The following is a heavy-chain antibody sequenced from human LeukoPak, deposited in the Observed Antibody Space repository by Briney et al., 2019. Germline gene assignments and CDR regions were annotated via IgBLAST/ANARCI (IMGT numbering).Heavy chain of an antibody. D-gene: IGHD6-13*01. Sequence: SVKVSCKASGGTFSSYAISWVRQAPGQGLEWMGGIIPIFGTANYAQKFQGRVTITADESTSTAYMELSSLRSEDTAVYYCARDDIAAAGVDYWGQGTLVTVSS. CDR2: IIPIFGTA. CDR1: GGTFSSYA. CDR3: ARDDIAAAGVDY. J-gene: IGHJ4*02. V-gene: IGHV1-69*01.